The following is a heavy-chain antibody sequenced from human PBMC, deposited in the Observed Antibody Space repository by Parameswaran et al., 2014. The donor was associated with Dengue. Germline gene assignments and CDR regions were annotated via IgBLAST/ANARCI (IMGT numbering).Heavy chain of an antibody. J-gene: IGHJ4*02. CDR2: ISYDGSNK. V-gene: IGHV3-30*18. Sequence: WIRQPPGKGLEWVAVISYDGSNKYYADSVKGRFTISRDNSKNTLYLQMNSLRAEDTAVYYCAKIPYSSGWYVDYFDYWGQGTLVTVSS. D-gene: IGHD6-19*01. CDR3: AKIPYSSGWYVDYFDY.